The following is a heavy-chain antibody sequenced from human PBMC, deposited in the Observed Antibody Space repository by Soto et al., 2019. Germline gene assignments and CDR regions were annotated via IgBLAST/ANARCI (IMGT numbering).Heavy chain of an antibody. CDR3: AKERGGARGGD. D-gene: IGHD3-10*01. CDR2: IGGSGGST. Sequence: EVQLLESGGGLVQPGGSLRLSCAASGFTFSSYAMSWVRQAPGKGLEWVSAIGGSGGSTYYADSVKGRFTISRDNSRNSRYLQMNSLRAEDTAVYSCAKERGGARGGDWGQGTLVTVSS. J-gene: IGHJ4*02. V-gene: IGHV3-23*01. CDR1: GFTFSSYA.